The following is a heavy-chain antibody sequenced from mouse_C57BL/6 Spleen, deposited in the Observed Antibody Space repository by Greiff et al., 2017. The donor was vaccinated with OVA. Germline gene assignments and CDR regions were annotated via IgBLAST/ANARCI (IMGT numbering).Heavy chain of an antibody. Sequence: EVQLVESGGGLVQPGGSMKLSCVASGFTFSNYWMNWVRQSPEKGLEWVAQIRLKSDNYATNYAESVKGRFTISRDDSKSSVYLQMNNLRAEDTGIYYCTRDYSKYYYAMDYWGQGTSVTVSS. CDR1: GFTFSNYW. CDR3: TRDYSKYYYAMDY. CDR2: IRLKSDNYAT. D-gene: IGHD2-5*01. V-gene: IGHV6-3*01. J-gene: IGHJ4*01.